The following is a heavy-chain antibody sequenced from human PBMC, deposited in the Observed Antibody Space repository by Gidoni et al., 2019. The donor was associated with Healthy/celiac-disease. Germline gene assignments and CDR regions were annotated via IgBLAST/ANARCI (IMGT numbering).Heavy chain of an antibody. CDR3: ARLLPTYYYDSSGYPGY. CDR1: GRYY. Sequence: GRYYWGWNRQPPGKGMEWIGSIYYSGSTYYNPSLKSRVTISVDTSKNQFSLKLSSVTAADTAVYYCARLLPTYYYDSSGYPGYWGQGTLVTVSS. J-gene: IGHJ4*02. CDR2: IYYSGST. D-gene: IGHD3-22*01. V-gene: IGHV4-39*01.